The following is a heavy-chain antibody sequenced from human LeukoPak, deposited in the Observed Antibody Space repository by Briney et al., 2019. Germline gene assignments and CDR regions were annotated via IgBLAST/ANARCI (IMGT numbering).Heavy chain of an antibody. CDR1: GGSFSGYY. Sequence: SETLSLTCAVYGGSFSGYYWSWIRQPPGKGLEWIGEINHSGSTNYNPSLKSRVTISVDTSKNQFSLKLSSVTAADPAVYYCARARCTNGVCYSPYYDILTGYRLFDYWGQGTLVTVSS. D-gene: IGHD3-9*01. J-gene: IGHJ4*02. CDR2: INHSGST. CDR3: ARARCTNGVCYSPYYDILTGYRLFDY. V-gene: IGHV4-34*01.